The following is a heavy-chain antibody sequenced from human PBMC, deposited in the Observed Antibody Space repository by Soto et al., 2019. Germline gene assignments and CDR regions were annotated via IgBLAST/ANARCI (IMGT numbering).Heavy chain of an antibody. V-gene: IGHV3-15*01. CDR1: GFTCSNAW. J-gene: IGHJ3*02. CDR3: TNSSGWYEDAFDI. Sequence: EVQLVESGGGLVKPGGSLRLSCAASGFTCSNAWMSWVRQAPGKGLEWVGRIKSKTDGGTTDYAAPVKGRFTISRDDSKNTLYLQMNSLKTEDTAVYYCTNSSGWYEDAFDIWGQGPMVTVSS. D-gene: IGHD6-19*01. CDR2: IKSKTDGGTT.